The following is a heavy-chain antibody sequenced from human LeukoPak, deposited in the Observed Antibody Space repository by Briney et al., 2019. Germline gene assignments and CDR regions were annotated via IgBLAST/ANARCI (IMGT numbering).Heavy chain of an antibody. D-gene: IGHD3/OR15-3a*01. CDR2: IIPIFGTA. CDR3: ARVLDPYNWFDP. V-gene: IGHV1-69*05. CDR1: GGTFSSYA. Sequence: ASVKVSCKASGGTFSSYAISWVRQAPGQGLEWMGGIIPIFGTANYAQKFQGRVTITTDESTSTAYMELSSLRSEDTVVYYCARVLDPYNWFDPWGQGTLVTVSS. J-gene: IGHJ5*02.